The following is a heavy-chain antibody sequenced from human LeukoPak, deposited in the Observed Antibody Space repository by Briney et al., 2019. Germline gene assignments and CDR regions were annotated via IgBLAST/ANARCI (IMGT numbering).Heavy chain of an antibody. CDR3: VRDLGSERTFDF. D-gene: IGHD3-16*01. J-gene: IGHJ4*02. Sequence: GGSLRLSCAASGFTFSSYAMHWVRQAPGKGLESVSAISSSGGSTYYVDSVKGRYSISRDNSKNTLYLQMGSLRAEDMAVYYCVRDLGSERTFDFWGQGVLVTVSS. CDR1: GFTFSSYA. CDR2: ISSSGGST. V-gene: IGHV3-64*02.